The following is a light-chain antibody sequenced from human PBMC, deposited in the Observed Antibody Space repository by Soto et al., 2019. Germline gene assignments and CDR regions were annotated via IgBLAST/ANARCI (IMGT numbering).Light chain of an antibody. J-gene: IGKJ1*01. CDR2: GAS. Sequence: EILMTKYKATLSVSPGERATLSCRASQRVSPNVAWYQQKPGQAPRLLIYGASTRATGIPARFSGSGSGTEFTLTISSLQSEDFAVYYCQQYNNWPGPFGQGTKVDVK. CDR1: QRVSPN. CDR3: QQYNNWPGP. V-gene: IGKV3-15*01.